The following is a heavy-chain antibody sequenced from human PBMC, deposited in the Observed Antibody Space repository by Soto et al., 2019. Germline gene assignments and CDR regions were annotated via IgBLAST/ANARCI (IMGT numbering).Heavy chain of an antibody. J-gene: IGHJ4*02. Sequence: QVQLQESGPGLVKPSETLSLTCIVSGGSVSNDAYYWSWIRQPPGKGLEWIGYIYHSGSNFYNPSLKTLLTISVDTSANQFSLKVSSVTAADTAVYYCARLGIGWEFPFDYWGQGTLVNVSS. D-gene: IGHD1-26*01. V-gene: IGHV4-61*08. CDR1: GGSVSNDAYY. CDR3: ARLGIGWEFPFDY. CDR2: IYHSGSN.